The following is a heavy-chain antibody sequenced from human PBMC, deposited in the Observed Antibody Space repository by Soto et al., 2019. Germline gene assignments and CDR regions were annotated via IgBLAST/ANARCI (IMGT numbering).Heavy chain of an antibody. J-gene: IGHJ2*01. CDR3: ARGGSLDWYFDL. Sequence: QVQLVQSGAEVKKPGASVKVSCKASGYTFTSYAMHWVRQAPGQRLEWMGWINAGNGNTKYSQNFQGRVTITRDTCASTAYMELSSLRTEDTAVYYGARGGSLDWYFDLWGRGTLVTVSS. CDR1: GYTFTSYA. V-gene: IGHV1-3*01. D-gene: IGHD1-26*01. CDR2: INAGNGNT.